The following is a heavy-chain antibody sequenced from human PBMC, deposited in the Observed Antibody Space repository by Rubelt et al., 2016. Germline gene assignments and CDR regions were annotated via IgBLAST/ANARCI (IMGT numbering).Heavy chain of an antibody. CDR2: IYTSGST. V-gene: IGHV4-4*07. D-gene: IGHD5-12*01. J-gene: IGHJ4*02. CDR3: ARGGATGDFDY. Sequence: AGKGLEWIGRIYTSGSTNYNPSLKSRVTMSVDTSKNQFSLKLSSVTAAGTAVYYCARGGATGDFDYWGQGTLVTVSS.